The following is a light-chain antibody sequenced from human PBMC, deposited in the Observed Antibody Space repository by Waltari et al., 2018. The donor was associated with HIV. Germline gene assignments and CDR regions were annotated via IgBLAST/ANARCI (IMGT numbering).Light chain of an antibody. CDR1: TSAVGGYTY. J-gene: IGLJ1*01. Sequence: QSGLTQPASVSGSPGQPLTISCTGTTSAVGGYTYVSWYQQHPGKAPKLIIYEVSNRPSGVSNRFSGSKSGNTASLTISGLQPEDETDYYCSSFSSSSTPYVFGTGTKVTVL. CDR2: EVS. CDR3: SSFSSSSTPYV. V-gene: IGLV2-14*01.